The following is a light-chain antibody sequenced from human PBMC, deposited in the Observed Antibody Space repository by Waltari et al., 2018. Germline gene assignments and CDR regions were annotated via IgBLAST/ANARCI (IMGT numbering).Light chain of an antibody. V-gene: IGKV1-39*01. CDR2: SAS. Sequence: IQMTQSPSSLSASVGDRVTIHCRASQSVGNYLNWYQQKPGKAPKVLIYSASSLQSGVPSRFSGRGSDTDFTLIISSLQPEDVATYYCQQGYRTPLTFGGGTRVE. CDR3: QQGYRTPLT. CDR1: QSVGNY. J-gene: IGKJ4*01.